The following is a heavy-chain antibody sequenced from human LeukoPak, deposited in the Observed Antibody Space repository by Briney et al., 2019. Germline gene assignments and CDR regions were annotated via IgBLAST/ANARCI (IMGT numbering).Heavy chain of an antibody. V-gene: IGHV3-7*02. Sequence: PGGSLRLSCSASGFIFSNYWMTWVRQAPGKGLEWVANIKQDGSEKYYVDSVKGRFTISRDNAKNSLYLQMNSLRAEDTAVYYCARGTHITLVRGALDYWGRGTLVTVSS. D-gene: IGHD3-10*01. CDR2: IKQDGSEK. J-gene: IGHJ4*02. CDR3: ARGTHITLVRGALDY. CDR1: GFIFSNYW.